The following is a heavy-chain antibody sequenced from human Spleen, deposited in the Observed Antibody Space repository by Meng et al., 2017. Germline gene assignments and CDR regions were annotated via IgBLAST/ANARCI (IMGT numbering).Heavy chain of an antibody. CDR1: GYSITGSYN. J-gene: IGHJ6*02. V-gene: IGHV4-38-2*01. D-gene: IGHD2-21*02. CDR2: IDQSGNT. CDR3: AGGAVVTLIFYHAMDV. Sequence: SETLSLTCAVSGYSITGSYNWGWIRQSPGKGLEWIGSIDQSGNTYYNPSLQSRVTMSVDTSQNQFSLKVTSVTAADTAVYCCAGGAVVTLIFYHAMDVWGQGTTVTVSS.